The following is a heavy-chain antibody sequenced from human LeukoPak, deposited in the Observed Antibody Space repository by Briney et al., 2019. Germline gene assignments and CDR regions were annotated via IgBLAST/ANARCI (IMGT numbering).Heavy chain of an antibody. CDR1: GGSFSGYY. CDR3: AREAAVVGATII. V-gene: IGHV4-34*01. D-gene: IGHD1-26*01. CDR2: INHSGST. Sequence: PSETLSLTCAVYGGSFSGYYWSWIRQPPGKGLEWIGEINHSGSTNYNPSLKSRVTISVDTSKNQFSLKLSSVTAADTAVYYCAREAAVVGATIIWGQGTLVTVSS. J-gene: IGHJ4*02.